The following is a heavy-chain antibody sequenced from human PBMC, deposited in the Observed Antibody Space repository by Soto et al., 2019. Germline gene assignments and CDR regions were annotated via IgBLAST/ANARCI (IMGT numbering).Heavy chain of an antibody. V-gene: IGHV3-48*01. CDR3: AREGRIAAATDAFDI. Sequence: GGSLRLSCAASGFTFSEYAMTWVRQAPGKGLERVSVIGGAGSNIYYADSVKGRFTISRDNAKNSLYLQMNSLRAEDTAVYYCAREGRIAAATDAFDIWGQGTMVTVSS. D-gene: IGHD6-13*01. CDR2: IGGAGSNI. CDR1: GFTFSEYA. J-gene: IGHJ3*02.